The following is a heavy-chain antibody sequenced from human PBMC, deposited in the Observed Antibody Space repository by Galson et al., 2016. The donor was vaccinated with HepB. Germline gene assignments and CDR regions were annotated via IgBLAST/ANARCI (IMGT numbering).Heavy chain of an antibody. D-gene: IGHD3-3*02. V-gene: IGHV3-23*01. CDR3: AKDSTLSSYYFDS. J-gene: IGHJ4*02. CDR2: ISATGGRT. Sequence: SLRLSCAASGFTFSSYAMSWVRQTPGKGLEWVSSISATGGRTHYADSVTGRCTISRDNSENTLYLQMDSLRAEDTAIYYSAKDSTLSSYYFDSWGQGTLVTVSS. CDR1: GFTFSSYA.